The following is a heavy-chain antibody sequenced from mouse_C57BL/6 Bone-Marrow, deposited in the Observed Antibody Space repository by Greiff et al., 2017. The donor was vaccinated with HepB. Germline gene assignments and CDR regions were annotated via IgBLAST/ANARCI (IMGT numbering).Heavy chain of an antibody. CDR2: ISSGSSTI. D-gene: IGHD1-1*01. CDR3: ARLLRVGFYYAMDY. V-gene: IGHV5-17*01. Sequence: EVKLMESGGGLVKPGGSLKLSCAASGFTFSDYGMHWVRQAPEKGLEWVAYISSGSSTIYYADTVKGRFTISRDNAKNTLFLQMTSLRSEDTAMYYCARLLRVGFYYAMDYWGQGTSVTVSS. CDR1: GFTFSDYG. J-gene: IGHJ4*01.